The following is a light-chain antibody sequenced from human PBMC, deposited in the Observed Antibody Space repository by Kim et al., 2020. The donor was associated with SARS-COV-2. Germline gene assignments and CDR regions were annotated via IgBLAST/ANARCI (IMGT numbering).Light chain of an antibody. CDR1: NIGSKN. CDR2: GDS. Sequence: SYELTQPLSVSVALGQTARITCGGKNIGSKNVHWYQQKPGQAPVLVIYGDSNRPSGIPERFSGSNSGNTATLTISRAQAGDEADYYCQVWDSSTAHYVFGTGTKVTVL. V-gene: IGLV3-9*01. J-gene: IGLJ1*01. CDR3: QVWDSSTAHYV.